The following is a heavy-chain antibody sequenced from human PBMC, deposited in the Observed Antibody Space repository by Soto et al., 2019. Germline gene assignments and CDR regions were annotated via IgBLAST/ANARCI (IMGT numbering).Heavy chain of an antibody. V-gene: IGHV1-18*04. CDR3: ARGGYCSGGSCYHYYYSGMDV. D-gene: IGHD2-15*01. J-gene: IGHJ6*02. CDR2: ISAYNGNT. CDR1: GYTFTSYG. Sequence: ASVKVSCKASGYTFTSYGISWVRQAPGQGLEWMGWISAYNGNTNYAQKLQGRVTMTTDTSTSTAYMELRSLRSDDTAVYYCARGGYCSGGSCYHYYYSGMDVWGQGTTVTVSS.